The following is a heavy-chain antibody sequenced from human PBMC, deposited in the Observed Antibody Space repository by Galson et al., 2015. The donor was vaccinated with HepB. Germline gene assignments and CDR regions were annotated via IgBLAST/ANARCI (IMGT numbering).Heavy chain of an antibody. V-gene: IGHV1-18*01. CDR1: GYTFTSYG. CDR2: ISAYNGNT. D-gene: IGHD3-22*01. CDR3: AREDHWGSGYYYSWFDP. Sequence: SVKVSCKASGYTFTSYGISWVRQAPGQGLEWMGWISAYNGNTNYAQKLQGRVTMTTDTSTSTAYMELRSLRSDDTAVYYCAREDHWGSGYYYSWFDPWGQGTLVTVSS. J-gene: IGHJ5*02.